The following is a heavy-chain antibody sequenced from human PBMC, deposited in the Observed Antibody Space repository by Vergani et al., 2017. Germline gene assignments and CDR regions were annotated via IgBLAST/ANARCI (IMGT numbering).Heavy chain of an antibody. V-gene: IGHV3-30*19. J-gene: IGHJ3*02. CDR3: GRDAFKGKPDVVDI. Sequence: QVQLVESGGGVVPPGRSLRVSCAGSGFTCTNYDLHWVRQVTGKGLEWVAVISIYGSITHYGDSVKARVPITRDNSKNTLYLQMTSLRGDDTAIYYCGRDAFKGKPDVVDIWGQGTLVTVSS. CDR2: ISIYGSIT. CDR1: GFTCTNYD. D-gene: IGHD2-21*01.